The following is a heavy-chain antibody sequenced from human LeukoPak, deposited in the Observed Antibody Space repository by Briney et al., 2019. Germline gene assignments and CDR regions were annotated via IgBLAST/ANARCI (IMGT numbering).Heavy chain of an antibody. Sequence: GGSLRLSCAASGFTFNSHTIHWVRQAPGKGLEGVAVISFDGNHKYYADSVKGRFTISRDTSKNTLYLEMDSLRAEDSAVYYCARDSQAGIAAAGTIPGMDVWGQGTTVTVSS. CDR3: ARDSQAGIAAAGTIPGMDV. J-gene: IGHJ6*02. V-gene: IGHV3-30-3*01. CDR1: GFTFNSHT. CDR2: ISFDGNHK. D-gene: IGHD6-13*01.